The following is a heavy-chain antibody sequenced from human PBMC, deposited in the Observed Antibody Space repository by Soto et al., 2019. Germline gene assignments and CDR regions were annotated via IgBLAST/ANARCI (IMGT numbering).Heavy chain of an antibody. CDR2: ISYDGSNK. D-gene: IGHD6-13*01. V-gene: IGHV3-30*18. J-gene: IGHJ6*02. CDR3: AKLGAIAAAGSPYYGMDV. Sequence: LRLSCAASGFTFSSYGMHWVRQAPGKGLEWVAVISYDGSNKYYADSVKGRFTISRDNSKNTLYLQMNSLRAEDTAVYYCAKLGAIAAAGSPYYGMDVWGQGTTVTVSS. CDR1: GFTFSSYG.